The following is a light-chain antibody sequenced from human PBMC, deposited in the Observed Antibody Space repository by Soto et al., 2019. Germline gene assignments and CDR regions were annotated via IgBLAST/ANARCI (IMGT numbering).Light chain of an antibody. V-gene: IGKV1-39*01. Sequence: DIQMTQSPSSLSASVGDRVTITCRASQTISTYLNWYQQKPGKAPRLLIYDASSLLSGVPSRFSGSGSGTDVTLTIASLQPEDFSTYYCQQSDSTPYTFGQVTKVEI. CDR1: QTISTY. CDR2: DAS. CDR3: QQSDSTPYT. J-gene: IGKJ2*01.